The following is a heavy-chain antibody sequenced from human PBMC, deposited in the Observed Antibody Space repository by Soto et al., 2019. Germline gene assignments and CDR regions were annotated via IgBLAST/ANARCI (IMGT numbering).Heavy chain of an antibody. CDR2: IKSKTDGGTI. V-gene: IGHV3-15*01. Sequence: EVQLVESGGGLVKPGGSLRLSCAASGFTFINAWMSWVRQAPGKGLEWVGRIKSKTDGGTIDYAAPVKGRFTISRDDSKGTLYLQMNSLQTEATALNNCTPDSALVGSTPWAFDYWGQGTLVTASS. J-gene: IGHJ4*02. CDR1: GFTFINAW. CDR3: TPDSALVGSTPWAFDY. D-gene: IGHD1-26*01.